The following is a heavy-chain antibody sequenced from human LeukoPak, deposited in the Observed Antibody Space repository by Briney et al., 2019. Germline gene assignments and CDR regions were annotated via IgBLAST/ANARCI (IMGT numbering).Heavy chain of an antibody. D-gene: IGHD3-9*01. CDR3: AKELRAYDILTGYYN. Sequence: PSETLSLTCTVSGGSISSYYWSWVRQAPGKGLEWVSAISGSGGSTYYADSVKGRFTISRDNSKNTLYLQMNSLRAEDTAVYYCAKELRAYDILTGYYNWGQGTLVTVSS. CDR2: ISGSGGST. CDR1: GGSISSYY. V-gene: IGHV3-23*01. J-gene: IGHJ4*02.